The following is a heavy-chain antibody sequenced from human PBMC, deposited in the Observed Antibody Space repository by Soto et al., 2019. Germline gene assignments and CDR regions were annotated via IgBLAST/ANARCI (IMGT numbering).Heavy chain of an antibody. Sequence: SETLSLTCTVSGGSISSNYWTWIRQPPGKGLEWIGSVYHGGNTYYNPSLKSRVSISIDLSKNQFSLKLTSVTAADTAAYYCARARWYDAFNVWGQGTVVTVSS. V-gene: IGHV4-59*08. D-gene: IGHD2-15*01. CDR2: VYHGGNT. J-gene: IGHJ3*01. CDR3: ARARWYDAFNV. CDR1: GGSISSNY.